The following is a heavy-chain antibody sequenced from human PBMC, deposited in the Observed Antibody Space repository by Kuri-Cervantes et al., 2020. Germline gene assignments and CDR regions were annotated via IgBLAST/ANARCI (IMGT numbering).Heavy chain of an antibody. CDR2: IWYDGSNK. D-gene: IGHD3-10*01. CDR1: GFTFSSYG. Sequence: GGPLRLSCEASGFTFSSYGMPWVRQAPGKGLAWVAVIWYDGSNKYYADSVKGRFTISRDNSKNTLYLQMNSLRAEDTAVYYCARGRYYYGSGSFYKDYGMDVWGQGTTVTVSS. V-gene: IGHV3-33*01. J-gene: IGHJ6*02. CDR3: ARGRYYYGSGSFYKDYGMDV.